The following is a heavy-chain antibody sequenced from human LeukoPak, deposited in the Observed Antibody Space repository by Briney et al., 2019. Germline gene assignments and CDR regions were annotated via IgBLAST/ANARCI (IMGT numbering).Heavy chain of an antibody. CDR2: IYHSGST. J-gene: IGHJ4*02. CDR1: GGSISSSNW. V-gene: IGHV4-4*02. CDR3: ARIENTYFDY. Sequence: SETLSLTCAVSGGSISSSNWWSWVRQPPGKGLEWIGEIYHSGSTNYNPSLKSRVTISVDPSKSQFSLKLSSVTAADTAVYYCARIENTYFDYWGQGTLVTVSS.